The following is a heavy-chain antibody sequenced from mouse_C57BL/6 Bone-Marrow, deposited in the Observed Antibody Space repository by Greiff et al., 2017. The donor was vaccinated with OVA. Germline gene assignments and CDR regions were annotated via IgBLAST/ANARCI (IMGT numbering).Heavy chain of an antibody. CDR2: ISDGGSYT. J-gene: IGHJ4*01. Sequence: DVMLVESGGGLVKPGGSLKLSCAASGFTFSSYAMSWVRQTPEKRLECVATISDGGSYTYYPDNVKGRFTISRDNAKNNLYLQMSHLKSEDTAMYYCARELFYAMDYWGQGTSVTVSS. CDR3: ARELFYAMDY. CDR1: GFTFSSYA. V-gene: IGHV5-4*01.